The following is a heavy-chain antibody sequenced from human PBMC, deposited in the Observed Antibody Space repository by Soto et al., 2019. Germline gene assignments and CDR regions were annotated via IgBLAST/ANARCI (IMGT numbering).Heavy chain of an antibody. CDR3: ARDQPRFGVHAFDI. CDR1: GYSISSGGYS. CDR2: IYHSGTT. Sequence: SETLSLTCAVSGYSISSGGYSWSWIRQPPGKGLEWIGYIYHSGTTYYNPSLKSRVTMSLDKSKNQFSLNLSSVTAADTATYYCARDQPRFGVHAFDIWGQGTMVTVSS. J-gene: IGHJ3*02. D-gene: IGHD3-16*01. V-gene: IGHV4-30-2*01.